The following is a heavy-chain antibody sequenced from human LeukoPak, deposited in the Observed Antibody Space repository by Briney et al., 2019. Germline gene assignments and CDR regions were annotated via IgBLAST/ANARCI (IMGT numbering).Heavy chain of an antibody. J-gene: IGHJ3*02. CDR2: IIPILGIA. CDR1: GGTFRSYT. CDR3: DSRLVGGDAFDI. D-gene: IGHD2-2*01. Sequence: GSSVKFSCKAFGGTFRSYTISWVRPAPGQGLEWMGRIIPILGIANYAQKFQGRVTITADKSTSTAYMELSSLRSEDTAVYYCDSRLVGGDAFDIWGQGTMVTVSS. V-gene: IGHV1-69*02.